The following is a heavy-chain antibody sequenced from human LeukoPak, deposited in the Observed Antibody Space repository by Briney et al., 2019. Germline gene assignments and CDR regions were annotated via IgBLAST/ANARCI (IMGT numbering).Heavy chain of an antibody. V-gene: IGHV4-61*02. CDR1: GGSISSGSYY. CDR2: IYTSGST. J-gene: IGHJ5*02. CDR3: ARGGEAVATITNWFDP. Sequence: SQTLSLTCTVSGGSISSGSYYWSWIRQPAGKGLEWIGRIYTSGSTNYNPSLKSRVTISVDTSKNQFSLKLSSVTAADTAVYYCARGGEAVATITNWFDPWGQGTLVTVSS. D-gene: IGHD5-12*01.